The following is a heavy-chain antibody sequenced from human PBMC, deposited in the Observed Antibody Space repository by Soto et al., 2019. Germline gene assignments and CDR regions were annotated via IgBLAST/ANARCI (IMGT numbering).Heavy chain of an antibody. Sequence: EVQLVESGGGLVQPGRSLRLSCAASGFTFDDFAMHWVRQAPGKGLEWVSGISWNSAMIGYADSVKGRFTISRDNAKKSLYPQMNSLRPEDTALYFCAKDNRADRGAFDYWGQGTLVSVFS. CDR1: GFTFDDFA. J-gene: IGHJ4*02. V-gene: IGHV3-9*01. CDR3: AKDNRADRGAFDY. D-gene: IGHD3-10*01. CDR2: ISWNSAMI.